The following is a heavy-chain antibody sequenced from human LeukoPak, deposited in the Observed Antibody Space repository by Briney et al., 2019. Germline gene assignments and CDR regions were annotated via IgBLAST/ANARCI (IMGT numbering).Heavy chain of an antibody. CDR1: GFTFSSYA. CDR2: IRSTGDST. D-gene: IGHD4-23*01. J-gene: IGHJ6*03. CDR3: AKDLSDYGGNYGLYYYYYYMDV. V-gene: IGHV3-23*01. Sequence: AGGSLRLSCAASGFTFSSYAITWVRQAPGKGLEWVSSIRSTGDSTFYADSVKGRFTISRDNSKNTVYLLMNSLRTEDTAVYYCAKDLSDYGGNYGLYYYYYYMDVWGKGTTVTVSS.